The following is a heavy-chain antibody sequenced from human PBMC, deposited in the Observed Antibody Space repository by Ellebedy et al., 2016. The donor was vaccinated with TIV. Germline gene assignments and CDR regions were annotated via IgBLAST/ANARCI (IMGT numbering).Heavy chain of an antibody. D-gene: IGHD3-10*01. CDR3: ATTTPYGTTWFGSSDN. Sequence: GESLKISXAASGFNLRSYGVTWVRQVPGKGLECVSHIRRSSSDTYYADSFKGRFTMSRDNAKNSLYLQMNSLRDEDTAVYYCATTTPYGTTWFGSSDNWGQGTLVTVSS. V-gene: IGHV3-48*02. J-gene: IGHJ4*02. CDR1: GFNLRSYG. CDR2: IRRSSSDT.